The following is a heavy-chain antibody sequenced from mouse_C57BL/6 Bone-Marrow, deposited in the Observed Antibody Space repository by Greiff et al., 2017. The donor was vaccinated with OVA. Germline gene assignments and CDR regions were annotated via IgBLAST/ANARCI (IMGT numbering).Heavy chain of an antibody. Sequence: QVQLQQPGAELVKPGASVKMSCKASGYTFTSYWITWVKQRPGQGLEWIGDIYPGSGSTNYNEKFKGKATLTVDTSSSTAYMQLSSLTSEDAAVYYCARWGLYFDVWGTGTTVTVSS. CDR1: GYTFTSYW. CDR2: IYPGSGST. D-gene: IGHD3-3*01. CDR3: ARWGLYFDV. J-gene: IGHJ1*03. V-gene: IGHV1-55*01.